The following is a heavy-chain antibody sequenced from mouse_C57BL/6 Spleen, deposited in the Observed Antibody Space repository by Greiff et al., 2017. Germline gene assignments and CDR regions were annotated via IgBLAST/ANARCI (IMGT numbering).Heavy chain of an antibody. CDR1: GYAFSSYW. J-gene: IGHJ3*01. CDR3: ARKDDYDVGAY. CDR2: IYPGDGDT. D-gene: IGHD2-4*01. Sequence: VHLVESGAELVKPGASVKISCKASGYAFSSYWMNWVKQRPGKGLEWIGQIYPGDGDTNYNGKFKGKATLTADKSSSTAYMQLSSLTSEDSAVYFCARKDDYDVGAYWGQGTLVTVSA. V-gene: IGHV1-80*01.